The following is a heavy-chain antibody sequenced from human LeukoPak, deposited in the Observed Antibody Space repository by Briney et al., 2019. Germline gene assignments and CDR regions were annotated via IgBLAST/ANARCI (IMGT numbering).Heavy chain of an antibody. Sequence: GRSLRLSCVVSGFTFSTYGMHWVRQTPGKGLEWVAVIWNDGSKKYYGDSVKGRFTISRDTSKNTLYLQMNSLRAEDTAVYYCARDSGHAFDIWGQGTMVTVSS. CDR1: GFTFSTYG. J-gene: IGHJ3*02. V-gene: IGHV3-33*01. CDR3: ARDSGHAFDI. CDR2: IWNDGSKK. D-gene: IGHD6-25*01.